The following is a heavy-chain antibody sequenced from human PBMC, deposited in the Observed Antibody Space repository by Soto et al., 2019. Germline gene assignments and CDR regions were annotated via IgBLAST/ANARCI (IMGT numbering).Heavy chain of an antibody. CDR3: ARGRRTDSSSWYGGAIDG. V-gene: IGHV3-33*01. D-gene: IGHD6-13*01. CDR2: IWYDGSNK. Sequence: QVQLVESGGGVVQPGRSLRLSCAASGFTFINYGMHWVRQAPGKGLEWVAVIWYDGSNKYYPDSVEGRFTISRDNSKNTRDLQMNSVSDDDTAVYYCARGRRTDSSSWYGGAIDGWGQGTTVPVSS. CDR1: GFTFINYG. J-gene: IGHJ6*02.